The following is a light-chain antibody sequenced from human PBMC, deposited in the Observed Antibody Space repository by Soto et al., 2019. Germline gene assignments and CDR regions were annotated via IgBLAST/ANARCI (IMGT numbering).Light chain of an antibody. CDR3: QQYADSPLT. CDR2: DAS. CDR1: QSVGNNY. J-gene: IGKJ5*01. V-gene: IGKV3-20*01. Sequence: EIVLAQSPGTLSLSPGQRVTLSCRASQSVGNNYLAWYQQKPGQAPRLLIYDASTRATGIPDRFTGSGSGSDFSLTISRLEPVDFAVFYCQQYADSPLTFGQGTRLEIQ.